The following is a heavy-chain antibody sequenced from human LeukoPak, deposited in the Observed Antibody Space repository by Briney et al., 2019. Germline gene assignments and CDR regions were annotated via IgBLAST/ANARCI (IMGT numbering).Heavy chain of an antibody. V-gene: IGHV5-51*01. CDR2: IYPGDSDT. CDR3: ARLYYYDSSGYLHSLDY. D-gene: IGHD3-22*01. Sequence: GESLKISCKSSGYSFTSYWIGWVRQMPGKGLEWMGSIYPGDSDTRYSPSFQGQVTISADKSISTAYLQWSSLKASDTAMYYCARLYYYDSSGYLHSLDYWGQGTLVTVSS. CDR1: GYSFTSYW. J-gene: IGHJ4*02.